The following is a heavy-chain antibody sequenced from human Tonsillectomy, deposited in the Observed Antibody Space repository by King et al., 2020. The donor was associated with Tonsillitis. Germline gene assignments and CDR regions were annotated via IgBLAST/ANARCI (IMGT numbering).Heavy chain of an antibody. CDR3: ARYGQLRGAFDV. CDR2: IYYSGST. V-gene: IGHV4-59*08. Sequence: QVQLQESGPGLLKPSETLSLTCTVSCGSISSYYWSWILQPPGKGLEWIGYIYYSGSTNYNPSLKSRVTISVDTSKNQFSLKLSSVTAADTAVYYCARYGQLRGAFDVWGQGTMVTVSS. D-gene: IGHD5-24*01. CDR1: CGSISSYY. J-gene: IGHJ3*01.